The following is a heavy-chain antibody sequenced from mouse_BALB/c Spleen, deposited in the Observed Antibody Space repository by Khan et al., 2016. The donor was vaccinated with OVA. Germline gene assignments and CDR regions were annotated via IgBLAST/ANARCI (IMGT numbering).Heavy chain of an antibody. J-gene: IGHJ3*01. CDR2: ISSGGST. Sequence: EVELVASGGGLVKPGGSLKFSCAASGFTFSNYAMSWVRQTPEKRLEWVASISSGGSTYYPDSVKGRFTISRDNARNILYLQMSSLRSEDTAMYYCARDYWFTYGGQGTLVTVSA. CDR1: GFTFSNYA. CDR3: ARDYWFTY. V-gene: IGHV5-6-5*01.